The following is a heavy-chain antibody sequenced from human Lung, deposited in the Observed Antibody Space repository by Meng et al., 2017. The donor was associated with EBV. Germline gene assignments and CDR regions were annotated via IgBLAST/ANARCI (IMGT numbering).Heavy chain of an antibody. V-gene: IGHV4-31*03. Sequence: VLLRASGPGLVNPSQTLSLTCTVPGDSIRSGCYYWSWIRQHPGKGLEWIGYIYYRGNTYYNPSLKSRVTISIDPSKNQFSLKLSSVTAADTAVYFCARATVVVPSGIYWFDPWGQGTLVTVSS. CDR1: GDSIRSGCYY. J-gene: IGHJ5*02. CDR2: IYYRGNT. D-gene: IGHD6-13*01. CDR3: ARATVVVPSGIYWFDP.